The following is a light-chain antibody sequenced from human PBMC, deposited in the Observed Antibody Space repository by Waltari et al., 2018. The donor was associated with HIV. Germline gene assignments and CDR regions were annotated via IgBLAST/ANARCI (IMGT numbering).Light chain of an antibody. Sequence: DIQMTQSPSTLSASVGDRVTITCRASQSISSWLAWYQQKPGKAPKLLIYKASSLESGVQQGSAGGELGQEFLFTSTSLRLIDLAPNSSNRKNSNSYPFARGPRLE. J-gene: IGKJ2*01. V-gene: IGKV1-5*03. CDR3: NRKNSNSYP. CDR2: KAS. CDR1: QSISSW.